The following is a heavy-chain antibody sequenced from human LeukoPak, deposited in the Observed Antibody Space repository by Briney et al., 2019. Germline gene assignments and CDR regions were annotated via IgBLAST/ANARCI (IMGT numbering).Heavy chain of an antibody. CDR2: IRSKTHGETI. Sequence: GGSLRLSCAASGFTFSNVWVNWVRQAPGKGLEWVGRIRSKTHGETIDYAAPVRGRFTISRDDSKNTLYLQLNSLKTEDTAVYYCATEVIIAVTGNDYWGQGSLVTVSS. V-gene: IGHV3-15*07. D-gene: IGHD6-19*01. CDR1: GFTFSNVW. CDR3: ATEVIIAVTGNDY. J-gene: IGHJ4*02.